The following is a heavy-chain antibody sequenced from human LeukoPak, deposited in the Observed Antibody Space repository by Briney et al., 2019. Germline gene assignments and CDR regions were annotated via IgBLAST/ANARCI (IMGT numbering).Heavy chain of an antibody. Sequence: GGSLRLSCAASGFTFSSYAMSWVRQAPGKGLEWVSAISGSGGSTYYADSVKGRFTISRDNSRDTLYLQMNSLRAADTAVYYCAKGYYDYGWESYYFDYWGQGTMVTVS. CDR1: GFTFSSYA. D-gene: IGHD3-16*01. J-gene: IGHJ4*02. CDR2: ISGSGGST. CDR3: AKGYYDYGWESYYFDY. V-gene: IGHV3-23*01.